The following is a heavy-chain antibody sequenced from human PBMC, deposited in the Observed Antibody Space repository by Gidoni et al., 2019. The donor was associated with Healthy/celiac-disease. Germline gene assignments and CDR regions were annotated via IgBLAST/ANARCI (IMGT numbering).Heavy chain of an antibody. D-gene: IGHD6-6*01. CDR1: GYNFPSYY. CDR3: ARGIRIAARLSGWFDP. Sequence: QVQLVQSGAEVKKPGASVKVSLQASGYNFPSYYMHWVRQAPGQGLEWMGIINPSGGSTSYDQKFQGRVTMTMDTSTSTGYMELSSLRSEDTAVYYCARGIRIAARLSGWFDPWGQGTLVTVSS. CDR2: INPSGGST. J-gene: IGHJ5*02. V-gene: IGHV1-46*03.